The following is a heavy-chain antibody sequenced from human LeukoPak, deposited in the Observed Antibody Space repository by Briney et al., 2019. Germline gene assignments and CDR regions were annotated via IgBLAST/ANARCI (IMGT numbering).Heavy chain of an antibody. CDR1: GGSISSTSYY. V-gene: IGHV4-39*01. Sequence: PSETLSLTCTVSGGSISSTSYYWGWIRQPPGKGLEWIGSIYYSGGTYYNPSLKSRVTISVDTSKNQFSLNLSSVTAADTAVYYCARGYDSGGYYAYFDYWGQGALVTVSS. CDR3: ARGYDSGGYYAYFDY. J-gene: IGHJ4*02. D-gene: IGHD3-22*01. CDR2: IYYSGGT.